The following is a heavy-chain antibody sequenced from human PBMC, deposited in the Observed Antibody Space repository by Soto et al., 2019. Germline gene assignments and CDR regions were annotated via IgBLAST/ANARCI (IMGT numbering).Heavy chain of an antibody. CDR1: GYSFTSYW. Sequence: LKISCKGSGYSFTSYWIGWVRQMPGKGLEWMGIIYPGDSDTRYSPSFQGQVTISADKSISTAYLQWSSLKASDTAMYYCARQRIVVVPAAARGGNYYYGMDVWGQGTTVTVSS. D-gene: IGHD2-2*01. V-gene: IGHV5-51*01. J-gene: IGHJ6*02. CDR2: IYPGDSDT. CDR3: ARQRIVVVPAAARGGNYYYGMDV.